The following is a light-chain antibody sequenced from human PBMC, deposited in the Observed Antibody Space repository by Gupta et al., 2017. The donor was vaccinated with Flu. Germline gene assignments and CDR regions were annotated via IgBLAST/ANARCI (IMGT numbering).Light chain of an antibody. V-gene: IGLV6-57*03. CDR2: EDN. Sequence: FMLTQPHSVSSSPEKTVTISCTRSSGAFGSNYVQWYQQRPGSAPTTVIYEDNQRPSGVPDRFSCSIDRSSNSASLHXSXLKTEDXADYYCQYSDINNHWVFGGGTKLTVL. CDR3: QYSDINNHWV. CDR1: SGAFGSNY. J-gene: IGLJ3*02.